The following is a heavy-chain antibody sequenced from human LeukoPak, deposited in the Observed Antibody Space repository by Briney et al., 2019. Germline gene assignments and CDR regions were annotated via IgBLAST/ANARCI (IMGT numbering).Heavy chain of an antibody. V-gene: IGHV3-13*01. Sequence: GGSLRLSCAASGFTFSNYDMRWVRQPTGKGLEWVSAIGLGGDTYYSGSVKGRFTISRENAKNSVYLQMNSLRAGDTAVYYCARGDSSAGWDWGQGTLVTVSS. CDR2: IGLGGDT. J-gene: IGHJ4*02. D-gene: IGHD2-15*01. CDR1: GFTFSNYD. CDR3: ARGDSSAGWD.